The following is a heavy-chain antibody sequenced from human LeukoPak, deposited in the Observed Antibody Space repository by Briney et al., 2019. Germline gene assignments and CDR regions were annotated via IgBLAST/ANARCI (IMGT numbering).Heavy chain of an antibody. CDR1: GGSIGTYY. J-gene: IGHJ4*02. CDR2: IYYNGYT. V-gene: IGHV4-59*01. D-gene: IGHD1/OR15-1a*01. Sequence: SETLSLTCTVSGGSIGTYYWSWIRQPPGKGLEWIGYIYYNGYTDYNPSLKSRVTISLHTSKNQFSLKLSSVTAADTAVYYCARDRHWTNDWVFDYWGQGTPVTVSS. CDR3: ARDRHWTNDWVFDY.